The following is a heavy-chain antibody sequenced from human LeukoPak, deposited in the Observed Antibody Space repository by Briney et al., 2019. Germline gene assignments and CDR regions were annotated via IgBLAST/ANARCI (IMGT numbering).Heavy chain of an antibody. J-gene: IGHJ4*02. CDR3: AIIYGDYSDFDY. CDR1: GGSLSGYF. V-gene: IGHV4-34*01. CDR2: VTHDGRS. D-gene: IGHD4-17*01. Sequence: PSETLSLTCAVYGGSLSGYFWSWVRQPPGEGLEWIGEVTHDGRSNYNPSLKSRVTMSVDTSKKQFSLKFNSVTAADTAVYYCAIIYGDYSDFDYWGQGILVTVSS.